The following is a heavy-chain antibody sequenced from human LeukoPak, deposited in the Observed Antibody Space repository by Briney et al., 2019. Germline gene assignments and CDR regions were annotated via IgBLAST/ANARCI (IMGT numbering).Heavy chain of an antibody. CDR2: IYSSGST. CDR3: ARHDDSSGYYYKLNTAHFDY. CDR1: GGSISSYY. D-gene: IGHD3-22*01. V-gene: IGHV4-4*07. J-gene: IGHJ4*02. Sequence: SETLSLTCTVSGGSISSYYWSWIRQPAGKGLEWIGRIYSSGSTNYNPSLKSRVTISVDTSKNQFSLKLSSVTAADTAVYYCARHDDSSGYYYKLNTAHFDYWGQGTLVTVSS.